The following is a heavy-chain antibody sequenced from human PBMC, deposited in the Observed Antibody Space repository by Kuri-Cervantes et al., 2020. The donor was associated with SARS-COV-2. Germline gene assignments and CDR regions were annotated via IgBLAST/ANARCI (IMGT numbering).Heavy chain of an antibody. CDR1: GGSLSGYY. D-gene: IGHD3-22*01. V-gene: IGHV4-34*01. Sequence: GSLRLSCAVYGGSLSGYYWSWIRQPPGKGLEWIGQINHSGSTNYNPSLKSRVTISVDTSKNQFSLKLSSMTAADTAVYYCAGGYYYDSGGPVLRYYFDYWGQGTLVTVSS. CDR3: AGGYYYDSGGPVLRYYFDY. J-gene: IGHJ4*02. CDR2: INHSGST.